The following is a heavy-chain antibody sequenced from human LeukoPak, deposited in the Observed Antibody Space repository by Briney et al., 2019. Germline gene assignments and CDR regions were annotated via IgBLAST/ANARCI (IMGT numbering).Heavy chain of an antibody. CDR1: GYTFSSYW. CDR2: IDQDGSQK. V-gene: IGHV3-7*01. Sequence: QPGGSLRLSCATSGYTFSSYWMRWVRQAPGKGLEWVANIDQDGSQKYYRGSVKGRFTIYRDNNKSSIYLQMNSLRAEDTAVYYCARNAFDIWGQGTVLTVSS. J-gene: IGHJ3*02. CDR3: ARNAFDI.